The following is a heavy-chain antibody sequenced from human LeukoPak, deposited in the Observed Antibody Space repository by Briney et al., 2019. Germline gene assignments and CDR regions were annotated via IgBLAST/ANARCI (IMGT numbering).Heavy chain of an antibody. V-gene: IGHV3-30*18. CDR1: GFTFSSYG. J-gene: IGHJ5*02. D-gene: IGHD6-19*01. Sequence: GGSLRLSCAASGFTFSSYGMHWVRQAPGKGLEWVAVISYDGSNKYYADSVKGRFTISRDNSKNTLYLQMNSLRAEDTAVYYCAEDWGLAVAGTPWFDPWGQGTLVTVSS. CDR3: AEDWGLAVAGTPWFDP. CDR2: ISYDGSNK.